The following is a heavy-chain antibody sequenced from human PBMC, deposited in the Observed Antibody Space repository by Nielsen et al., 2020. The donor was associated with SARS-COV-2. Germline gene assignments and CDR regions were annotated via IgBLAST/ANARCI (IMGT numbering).Heavy chain of an antibody. D-gene: IGHD3-9*01. Sequence: GESLKISCQGSGYSFTSYWISWVRQMPGKGLEWMGRIDPSDSYTNYSPSFQGHVTISADKSISTAYLQWSSLKASDTAMYYCARLMNYDILTGDAFDIWGQGTMVTVSS. CDR1: GYSFTSYW. CDR3: ARLMNYDILTGDAFDI. J-gene: IGHJ3*02. CDR2: IDPSDSYT. V-gene: IGHV5-10-1*01.